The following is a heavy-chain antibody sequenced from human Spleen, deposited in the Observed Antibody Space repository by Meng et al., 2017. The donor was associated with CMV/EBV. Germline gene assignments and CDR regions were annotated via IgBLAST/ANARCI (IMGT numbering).Heavy chain of an antibody. CDR1: GFTLDHYA. CDR2: ISWNSSSI. J-gene: IGHJ6*01. D-gene: IGHD5-12*01. V-gene: IGHV3-9*03. CDR3: AKVRLANYYYFGLDV. Sequence: SLKISCAASGFTLDHYAMHWVRQAPGKGLEWVSGISWNSSSIGYADSVKGRFTISRDNAKKSLDLQMNSLRDEDVALYFCAKVRLANYYYFGLDVWGQGTTVTVSS.